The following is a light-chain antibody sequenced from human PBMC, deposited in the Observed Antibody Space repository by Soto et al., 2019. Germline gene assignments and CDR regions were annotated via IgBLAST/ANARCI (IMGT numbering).Light chain of an antibody. Sequence: EIVLTQSPATLSLSPGEGATLSCRASQSVNNYLAWYQQKPGQAPRLLIYDVFNRASGIPTRFSGSGSGTAVTLTISSLEPENFGVYSCEQRSNCPCPTLGGGTRVEIK. CDR3: EQRSNCPCPT. CDR1: QSVNNY. J-gene: IGKJ4*01. V-gene: IGKV3-11*01. CDR2: DVF.